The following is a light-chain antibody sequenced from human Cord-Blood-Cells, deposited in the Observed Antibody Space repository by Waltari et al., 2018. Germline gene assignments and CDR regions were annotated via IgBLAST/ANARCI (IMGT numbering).Light chain of an antibody. V-gene: IGKV4-1*01. Sequence: IVMTQYPDSLAVSLGERATINCKSSQSVLYSSNNKNYLAWYPQKPGQPPKLLIYWASTRESGVPDRFSGSGSGTDFTLTISSLQAEDVAVYYCQQYYSTPPAFGQGTKVEIK. CDR2: WAS. CDR3: QQYYSTPPA. CDR1: QSVLYSSNNKNY. J-gene: IGKJ1*01.